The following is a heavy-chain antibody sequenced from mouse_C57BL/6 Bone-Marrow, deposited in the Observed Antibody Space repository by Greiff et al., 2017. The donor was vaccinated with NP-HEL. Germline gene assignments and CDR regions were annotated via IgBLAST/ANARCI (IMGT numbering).Heavy chain of an antibody. D-gene: IGHD1-1*01. Sequence: VKVVESGPELVRPGASVKISCKAPGYTFTSHWMQWVRQRPGPGLEWIGELFPGRGSTYYNEKFKGKATLTVDTSSSTSYMQLSSLTSEDSAVYFCARERWGDFDYWGQGTTLTVSS. V-gene: IGHV1-56*01. CDR1: GYTFTSHW. CDR3: ARERWGDFDY. CDR2: LFPGRGST. J-gene: IGHJ2*01.